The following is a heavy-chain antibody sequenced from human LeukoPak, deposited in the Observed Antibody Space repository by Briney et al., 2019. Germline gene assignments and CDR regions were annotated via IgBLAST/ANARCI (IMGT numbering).Heavy chain of an antibody. D-gene: IGHD4-17*01. Sequence: GGSLRLSCAASGFTFSSYGMHWVRQAPGKGLEWVAVIWYDGSNKYYADSVKGRFTISRDNSKNTLYLQMNSLRAEDTAVYYCAGRYGDHRSATHPLDYWGQGTLVTVSS. CDR3: AGRYGDHRSATHPLDY. J-gene: IGHJ4*02. V-gene: IGHV3-33*01. CDR2: IWYDGSNK. CDR1: GFTFSSYG.